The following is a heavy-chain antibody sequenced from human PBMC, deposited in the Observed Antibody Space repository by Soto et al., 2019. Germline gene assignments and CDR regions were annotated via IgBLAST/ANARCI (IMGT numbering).Heavy chain of an antibody. CDR2: ISPDGTST. J-gene: IGHJ3*01. Sequence: EVQLVESGGGLVQPGGSLRLSCADSGFRFSSYWMHWVRQGPGQGLVWVSRISPDGTSTNYADSVRGRFTISRDNAKNTLYLQMDSLSAEDTAVYYRARSPGGYYIDWGQGTMVTVSS. D-gene: IGHD2-15*01. V-gene: IGHV3-74*01. CDR1: GFRFSSYW. CDR3: ARSPGGYYID.